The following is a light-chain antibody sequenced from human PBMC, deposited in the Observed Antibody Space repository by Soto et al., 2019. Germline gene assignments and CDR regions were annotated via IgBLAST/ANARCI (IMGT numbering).Light chain of an antibody. V-gene: IGKV1-8*01. CDR3: QQYYSYPFT. J-gene: IGKJ2*01. CDR1: QGVSSY. CDR2: AAS. Sequence: AIRETQSPSSFSASTGDRVTITCRASQGVSSYLAWYQQKPGRAPKLLIYAASTLQSGVPSRFSGSGSGTDFTLTISRLQSEDFATYYCQQYYSYPFTFGQGTKLEIK.